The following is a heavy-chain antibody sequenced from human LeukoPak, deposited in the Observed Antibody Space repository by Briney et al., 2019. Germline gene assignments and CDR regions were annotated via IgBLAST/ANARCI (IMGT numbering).Heavy chain of an antibody. CDR1: GGSISSYY. D-gene: IGHD5-12*01. CDR2: MYNSGST. Sequence: SETLSLTCTVSGGSISSYYWSWIRQPAGKGLEWIGRMYNSGSTNYNPSLKSRVIISVDTSNNQFSLRLSSVTAADTAVYYCARVVYSGYDFRGAMDVWGKGTTVTVSS. CDR3: ARVVYSGYDFRGAMDV. V-gene: IGHV4-4*07. J-gene: IGHJ6*03.